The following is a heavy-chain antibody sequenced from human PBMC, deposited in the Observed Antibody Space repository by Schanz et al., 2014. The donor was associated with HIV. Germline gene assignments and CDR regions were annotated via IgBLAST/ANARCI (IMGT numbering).Heavy chain of an antibody. Sequence: QLQLQESGPALVKPSETLSLTCTVSGGSISNTYWSWFRQPAGKGLEWIGRIFGSGGTTNYNPSLRSRIPFSGATTKNEVSLNSTSVTAADTAVYWCTRDEYRDVWGQGAKVTVSS. CDR2: IFGSGGTT. CDR3: TRDEYRDV. V-gene: IGHV4-4*07. J-gene: IGHJ3*01. D-gene: IGHD4-4*01. CDR1: GGSISNTY.